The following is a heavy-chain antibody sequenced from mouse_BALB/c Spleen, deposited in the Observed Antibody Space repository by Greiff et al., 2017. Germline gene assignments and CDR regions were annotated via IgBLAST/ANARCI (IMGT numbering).Heavy chain of an antibody. V-gene: IGHV2-4-1*01. J-gene: IGHJ4*01. CDR3: ARNVPYGNYAMDY. Sequence: VQLQESGPGLVQPSQSLSITCTVSGFSLTSYGVHWVRQSPGKGLEWLGVIWSGGSTDYNAAFISRLSISKDNSKSQVFFKMNSLQADDTAIYYCARNVPYGNYAMDYWGQGTSVTVSS. CDR1: GFSLTSYG. D-gene: IGHD2-1*01. CDR2: IWSGGST.